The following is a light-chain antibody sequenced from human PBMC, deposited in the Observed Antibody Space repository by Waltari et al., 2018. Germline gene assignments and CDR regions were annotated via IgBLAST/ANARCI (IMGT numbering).Light chain of an antibody. Sequence: QSALTQPPSASGSRGQSVTISCTGTSSDVGAYNYVSWYQQHPGKAPKLIIFEVSKRPSGVPDLFSASKSANTASLTVAGLQAEDEADYYCSSFAGSNIYVFGTGTRVAVL. V-gene: IGLV2-8*01. CDR2: EVS. CDR1: SSDVGAYNY. CDR3: SSFAGSNIYV. J-gene: IGLJ1*01.